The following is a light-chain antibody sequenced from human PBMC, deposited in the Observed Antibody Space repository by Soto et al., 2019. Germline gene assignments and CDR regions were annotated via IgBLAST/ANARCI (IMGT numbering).Light chain of an antibody. J-gene: IGKJ2*01. CDR3: QQRRNWPPRYT. V-gene: IGKV3-11*01. CDR2: DAS. Sequence: EIVLTQSPATLSLSPGERATLSCRASQSVSNYLAWYQHKPGQAPRLLIYDASNRATGIPARFSGSGSGTDFTLTISSLEPEDFAVYYCQQRRNWPPRYTFGQGTKLEIK. CDR1: QSVSNY.